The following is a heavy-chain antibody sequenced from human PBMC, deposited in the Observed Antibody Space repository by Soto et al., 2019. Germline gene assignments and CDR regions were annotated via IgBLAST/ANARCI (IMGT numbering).Heavy chain of an antibody. J-gene: IGHJ3*02. D-gene: IGHD1-20*01. CDR1: GFTFSSYS. CDR3: ARGSRRTKWNAHLDAFDI. V-gene: IGHV3-21*01. Sequence: GGSLRLSCAASGFTFSSYSMNWVRQAPGKGLEWVSSISSSSSYIYYADSVKGRFTISRDNAKNSLYLQMNSLRAEDTAVYYCARGSRRTKWNAHLDAFDIWGQGRMVTVSS. CDR2: ISSSSSYI.